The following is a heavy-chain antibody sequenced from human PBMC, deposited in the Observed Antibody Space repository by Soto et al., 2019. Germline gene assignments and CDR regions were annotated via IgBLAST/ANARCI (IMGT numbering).Heavy chain of an antibody. Sequence: PGGSLRLSCAASGFTFSSYGMHWVRQAPGKGLEWVAVIWYDGSNKYYADSVKGRFTISRDNSKNTLYLQMNSLRAEDTAVYYCARDPYSSPPVWLFDYWGQGTLVTVSS. D-gene: IGHD6-13*01. J-gene: IGHJ4*02. CDR3: ARDPYSSPPVWLFDY. V-gene: IGHV3-33*08. CDR2: IWYDGSNK. CDR1: GFTFSSYG.